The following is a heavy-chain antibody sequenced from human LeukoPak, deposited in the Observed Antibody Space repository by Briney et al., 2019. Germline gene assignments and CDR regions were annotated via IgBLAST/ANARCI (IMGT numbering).Heavy chain of an antibody. D-gene: IGHD2-21*02. V-gene: IGHV3-21*01. J-gene: IGHJ3*02. Sequence: PGGSLRLSCAASGFTFSSYSMNWVRQAPGKGLEWVSSISSSSSYIYYADSVKGRFTISRDNSKNTLYLQMNSLRAEDTAVYYCARNFVVVTVYAFDIWGQGTMVTVSS. CDR2: ISSSSSYI. CDR3: ARNFVVVTVYAFDI. CDR1: GFTFSSYS.